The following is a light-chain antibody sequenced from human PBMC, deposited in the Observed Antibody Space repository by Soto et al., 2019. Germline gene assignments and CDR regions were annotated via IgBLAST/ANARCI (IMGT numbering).Light chain of an antibody. CDR1: QSVRSNS. J-gene: IGKJ4*01. CDR3: QQYGSSRLS. V-gene: IGKV3-20*01. CDR2: GAS. Sequence: EIVLAQSPDTLSLSPGERASLSCRASQSVRSNSLAWYQQKAGQAPRLLVYGASSRATGIPDRFSGSGSETDFTLTISRLEPEDFAVYFCQQYGSSRLSFGGGTKVEIK.